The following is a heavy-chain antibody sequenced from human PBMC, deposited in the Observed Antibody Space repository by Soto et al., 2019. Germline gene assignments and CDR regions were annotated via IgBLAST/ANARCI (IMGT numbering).Heavy chain of an antibody. Sequence: QVQLVQSGAEVKKPGSPVKVSCKASGGTFSSYTISWVRQAPGQGLEWMGRIIPILGIANYAQKFQGRVTITADKSTSTAYMELSSLRSEDTAVYYCAREVAVAGTGVDYWGQGTLVTVSS. CDR2: IIPILGIA. CDR1: GGTFSSYT. CDR3: AREVAVAGTGVDY. D-gene: IGHD6-19*01. V-gene: IGHV1-69*08. J-gene: IGHJ4*02.